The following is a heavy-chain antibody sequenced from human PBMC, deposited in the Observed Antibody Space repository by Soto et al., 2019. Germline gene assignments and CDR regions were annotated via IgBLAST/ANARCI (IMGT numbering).Heavy chain of an antibody. D-gene: IGHD3-22*01. CDR1: GFTFSSYA. CDR3: AKVPTYYYDSSGYYPLGYLKY. V-gene: IGHV3-23*01. CDR2: ISGSGGST. Sequence: GGSLRLSCAASGFTFSSYAMSWVRQAPGKGLEWVSAISGSGGSTYYADSVKGRFTISRDNSKNTLYLQMNSLRAEDTAVYYCAKVPTYYYDSSGYYPLGYLKYWGQGTLVTVSS. J-gene: IGHJ4*02.